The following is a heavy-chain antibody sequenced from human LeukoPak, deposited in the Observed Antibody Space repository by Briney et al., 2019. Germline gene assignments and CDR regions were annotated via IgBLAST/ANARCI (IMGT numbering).Heavy chain of an antibody. D-gene: IGHD2-2*01. V-gene: IGHV3-23*01. Sequence: PGGSLRLSCVASGFTFTRYAMGWVRQAPGKGREWVSAISGSGGNTYYADSVKGRFTISRDNSKNTLYLQMNSLRAEDTAIYYCAKEESGVPAANWGQGTLVIVSS. CDR1: GFTFTRYA. J-gene: IGHJ4*02. CDR2: ISGSGGNT. CDR3: AKEESGVPAAN.